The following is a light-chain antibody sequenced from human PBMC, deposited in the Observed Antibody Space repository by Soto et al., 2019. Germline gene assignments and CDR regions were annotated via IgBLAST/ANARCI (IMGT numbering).Light chain of an antibody. CDR2: EAS. CDR3: QQRNNWPWT. CDR1: QSVSDY. V-gene: IGKV3-11*01. Sequence: EVVLTQSPATLSLSPGERATLSCRASQSVSDYTAWFQQKPGQPPRLVIYEASNRATGIPDRFSGSGSGTDFTLAISSLDPEDFAVYYCQQRNNWPWTFGQGTKV. J-gene: IGKJ1*01.